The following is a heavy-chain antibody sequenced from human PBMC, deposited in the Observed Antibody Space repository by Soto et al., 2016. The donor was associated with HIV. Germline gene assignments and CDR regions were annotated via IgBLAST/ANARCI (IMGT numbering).Heavy chain of an antibody. V-gene: IGHV3-23*01. CDR3: AVPPGRGNYYDSSGYGYYLDY. CDR2: ISGSGDST. Sequence: EVQLLESGGGLVQPGGSLRVSCAASGFTFSSYAMSWVRQSPGKGLEWVSAISGSGDSTYYADSVKGRFIISRDNSKNTLSMQMNSLRAEDTAVYYCAVPPGRGNYYDSSGYGYYLDYWGQGTLVTVSS. J-gene: IGHJ4*02. D-gene: IGHD3-22*01. CDR1: GFTFSSYA.